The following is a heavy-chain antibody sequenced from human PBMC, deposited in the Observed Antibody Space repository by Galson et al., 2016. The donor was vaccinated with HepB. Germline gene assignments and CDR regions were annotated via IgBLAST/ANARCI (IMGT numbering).Heavy chain of an antibody. CDR1: GYTFTSHY. CDR3: GRDVGLGNSFSYYMDV. CDR2: INPSGDST. J-gene: IGHJ6*03. Sequence: SCKASGYTFTSHYIQWVRQAPGQGLEWMGTINPSGDSTGYAQRFQGRVTMTRDTSTSTVYMELSSLRSEDTAVYYCGRDVGLGNSFSYYMDVWGQGTTVIVS. V-gene: IGHV1-46*01. D-gene: IGHD2/OR15-2a*01.